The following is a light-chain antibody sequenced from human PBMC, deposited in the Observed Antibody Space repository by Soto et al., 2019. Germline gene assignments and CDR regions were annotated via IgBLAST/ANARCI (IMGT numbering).Light chain of an antibody. Sequence: QSVLTQPASVSGSPGQSITISCTGTSSDVGSYNLVSWYQQHPGKAPKLMIYEGSKRPSGVSNRFSGSKSGNTASLTIFGLQAEDEADYYCCSYAGSSYVCGTGTKLTVL. J-gene: IGLJ1*01. CDR3: CSYAGSSYV. CDR2: EGS. CDR1: SSDVGSYNL. V-gene: IGLV2-23*01.